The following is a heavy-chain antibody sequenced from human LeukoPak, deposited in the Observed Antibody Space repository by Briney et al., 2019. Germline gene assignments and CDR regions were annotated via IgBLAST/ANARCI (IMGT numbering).Heavy chain of an antibody. V-gene: IGHV4-59*01. CDR3: ASGGNGAYYFDY. CDR2: IYYSGST. D-gene: IGHD1-1*01. Sequence: SETLSLTCTVSGGSISSYYWSWIRQPPGKGLGWIGYIYYSGSTNYNPSLKSRVTISVDTSKNQFSLKLSSVTAADTAVYYCASGGNGAYYFDYWGQGTLVTVSS. J-gene: IGHJ4*02. CDR1: GGSISSYY.